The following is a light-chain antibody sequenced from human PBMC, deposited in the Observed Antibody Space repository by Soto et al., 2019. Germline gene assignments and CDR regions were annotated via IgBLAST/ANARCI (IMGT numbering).Light chain of an antibody. Sequence: EIVLTQSPGTLSLSPGERATLSCRAIQSVRNNYLAWYQQKPGQAPRLLIYAASGRATGIPDRFSGSGSGTDFTLTISRLEPEDFAVYPCQQYGSSPWTFGQGT. J-gene: IGKJ1*01. CDR3: QQYGSSPWT. V-gene: IGKV3-20*01. CDR2: AAS. CDR1: QSVRNNY.